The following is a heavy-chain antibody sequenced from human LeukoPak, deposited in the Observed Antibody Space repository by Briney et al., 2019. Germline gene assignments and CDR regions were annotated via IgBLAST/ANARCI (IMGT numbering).Heavy chain of an antibody. V-gene: IGHV1-2*02. CDR1: GYTFTGYY. Sequence: GASVKVSCKASGYTFTGYYMHWVRQAPGQGLEWMEWINPNSGGTNYAQKFQGGVTMTRDTSISTAYMELSRLRSDDTAVYYCAKIPYCSGGSCYGKAPFDYWGQGTLVTVSS. J-gene: IGHJ4*02. CDR2: INPNSGGT. D-gene: IGHD2-15*01. CDR3: AKIPYCSGGSCYGKAPFDY.